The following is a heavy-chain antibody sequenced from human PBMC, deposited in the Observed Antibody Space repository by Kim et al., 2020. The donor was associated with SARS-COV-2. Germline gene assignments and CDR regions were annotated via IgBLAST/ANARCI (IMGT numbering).Heavy chain of an antibody. Sequence: GGSLRLSCEASGFTFRNYEMNWVRQAPGKGLEWVSYISSSGETVLYADSVKGRFTMSRDNADSSLSLQMNSLRAEDTAVYYCARVPYYFGSGSYHKEDHWGQGTLVTVSS. CDR3: ARVPYYFGSGSYHKEDH. D-gene: IGHD3-10*01. V-gene: IGHV3-48*03. CDR1: GFTFRNYE. J-gene: IGHJ4*02. CDR2: ISSSGETV.